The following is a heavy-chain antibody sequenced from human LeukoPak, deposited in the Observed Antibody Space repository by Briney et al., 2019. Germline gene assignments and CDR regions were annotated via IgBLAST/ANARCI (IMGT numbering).Heavy chain of an antibody. CDR2: IYSGGST. CDR1: GFTVSSNY. Sequence: GGSLRLSCAASGFTVSSNYMSWVRQAPGKGLEWVSVIYSGGSTYYADSVKGRFTISRDNSKNTLYLQMNSLRAEDTAVYYCARVLEGISGDPLGFDYRGQGTLVTVSS. CDR3: ARVLEGISGDPLGFDY. D-gene: IGHD3-3*02. J-gene: IGHJ4*02. V-gene: IGHV3-53*01.